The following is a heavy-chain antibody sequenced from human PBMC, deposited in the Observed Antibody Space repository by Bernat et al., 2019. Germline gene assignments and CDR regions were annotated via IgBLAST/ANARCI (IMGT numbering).Heavy chain of an antibody. V-gene: IGHV1-69*06. Sequence: QVQLVQSGAEVKKPGSSVKVSCKASGGTFSSYAISWVRQAPGQGLEWLGGIIPSFGKANYANKFHGRGTITADKSTSTANMELSSVRSEETAVYYCATTLAARLYAFDIWGQGKMVTVSS. CDR1: GGTFSSYA. D-gene: IGHD6-6*01. CDR3: ATTLAARLYAFDI. J-gene: IGHJ3*02. CDR2: IIPSFGKA.